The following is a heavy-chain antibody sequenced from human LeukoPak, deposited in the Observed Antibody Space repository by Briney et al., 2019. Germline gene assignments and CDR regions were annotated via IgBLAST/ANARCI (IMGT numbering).Heavy chain of an antibody. D-gene: IGHD5-12*01. J-gene: IGHJ2*01. CDR2: LNSDGTNT. CDR1: GFTFSSYW. Sequence: PGGSLRLSCAASGFTFSSYWMHWVRQAPGKGLVWVSLLNSDGTNTYHADSVKGRVTISRDNAKNTVYLEMNSLRAEDTAVYYCARGGLRNWYFDLWGRGTLVTVSS. CDR3: ARGGLRNWYFDL. V-gene: IGHV3-74*01.